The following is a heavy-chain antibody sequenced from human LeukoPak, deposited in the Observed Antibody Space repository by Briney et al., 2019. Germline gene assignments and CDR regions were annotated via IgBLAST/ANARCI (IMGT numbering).Heavy chain of an antibody. J-gene: IGHJ4*02. CDR2: ISYDGSNK. D-gene: IGHD6-13*01. Sequence: GRSLRLSCAASGFTFSSYAMHWVRQAPGKGLEWVAVISYDGSNKYYADSVKGRFTISRDNSKNTLYLQMNSLRAEDTAVYYCANPIAAAAYYWGQGTLVTVSS. V-gene: IGHV3-30-3*01. CDR3: ANPIAAAAYY. CDR1: GFTFSSYA.